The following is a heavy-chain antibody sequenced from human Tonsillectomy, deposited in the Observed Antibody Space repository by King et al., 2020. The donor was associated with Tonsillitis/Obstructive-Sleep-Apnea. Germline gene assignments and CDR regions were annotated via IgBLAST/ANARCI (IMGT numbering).Heavy chain of an antibody. CDR2: IRGSGGNT. CDR3: AKFQNLDGGYSYGYDYGMDV. D-gene: IGHD5-18*01. J-gene: IGHJ6*02. CDR1: GITFSSYA. Sequence: VQLVESGGGLVQPGGSLRLSCAASGITFSSYAMSWVRQAPGKGLEWVSGIRGSGGNTYYADSVKGRFTISRDNSKNTLYLQMNSLRAEDTAVYYCAKFQNLDGGYSYGYDYGMDVWGQGTTVTVSS. V-gene: IGHV3-23*04.